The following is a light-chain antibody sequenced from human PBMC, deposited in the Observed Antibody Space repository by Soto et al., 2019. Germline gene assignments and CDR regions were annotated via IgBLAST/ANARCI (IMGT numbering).Light chain of an antibody. Sequence: EIVLTQSPGTLSLSPGERATLSCRASQSVSSYLAWYQQKPGQAPRLLIYGASSRATGIPDRFSGSGSGTDFTLTISRLGPEVFAVYYGQQYGSSPRTFGQGTKVEI. CDR1: QSVSSY. CDR3: QQYGSSPRT. J-gene: IGKJ1*01. V-gene: IGKV3-20*01. CDR2: GAS.